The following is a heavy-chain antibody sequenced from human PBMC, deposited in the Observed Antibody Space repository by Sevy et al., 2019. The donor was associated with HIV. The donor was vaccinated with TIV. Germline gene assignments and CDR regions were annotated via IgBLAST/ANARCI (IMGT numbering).Heavy chain of an antibody. CDR3: ARGTISPLADY. J-gene: IGHJ4*02. V-gene: IGHV4-30-4*01. CDR1: GGSISSGDYY. Sequence: SETLSLTCTVSGGSISSGDYYWSWIRQSPGKGLEWIGYIYYSGSTYYNPSLKSRVTISVDTSKNQFSLKLSSVTAADTAVYYCARGTISPLADYWGQGTLVTVSS. CDR2: IYYSGST. D-gene: IGHD3-3*01.